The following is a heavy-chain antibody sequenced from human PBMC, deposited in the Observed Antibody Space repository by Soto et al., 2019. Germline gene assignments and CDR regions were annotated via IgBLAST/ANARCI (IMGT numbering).Heavy chain of an antibody. J-gene: IGHJ2*01. CDR1: GVSISSYY. Sequence: QVQIQESGPGMVKPSETLSLMCSVTGVSISSYYWSWIRQPAGKGLEWIGRIYTSGSTNYNPSLKSRVTMSVHTSNNQVFLKLNSLTAADTAVYYCARDSELIGRSYWYFDLWGRGTLVIVSS. CDR2: IYTSGST. V-gene: IGHV4-4*07. D-gene: IGHD1-26*01. CDR3: ARDSELIGRSYWYFDL.